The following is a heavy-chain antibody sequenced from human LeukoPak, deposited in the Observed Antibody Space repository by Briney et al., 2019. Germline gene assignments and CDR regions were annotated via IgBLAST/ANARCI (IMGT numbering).Heavy chain of an antibody. CDR2: INHSGST. Sequence: SETLSLTCAVYGGSFSGYYWSWIRQPPGKGLEWIGEINHSGSTNYNPSLKSRVTISVDTSKNQFPLKLSSVTAADTAVYYCARTETVVTPHFDYWGQGTLVTVSS. V-gene: IGHV4-34*01. CDR3: ARTETVVTPHFDY. CDR1: GGSFSGYY. J-gene: IGHJ4*02. D-gene: IGHD4-23*01.